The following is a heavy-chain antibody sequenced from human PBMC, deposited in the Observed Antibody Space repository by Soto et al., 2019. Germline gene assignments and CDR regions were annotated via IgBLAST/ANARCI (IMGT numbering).Heavy chain of an antibody. CDR3: AAPRDEYGSGVSWFTYGMDI. J-gene: IGHJ6*02. D-gene: IGHD3-10*01. CDR1: GFLFSTST. Sequence: GGSLRLSCEASGFLFSTSTLNWVRRAPGKGLEWVAEISSRGTDIYYAGSVKGRFTISRDNSKNTLFLQMKRLTVDDTAIYYCAAPRDEYGSGVSWFTYGMDIWGQGTTVTVSS. CDR2: ISSRGTDI. V-gene: IGHV3-30*04.